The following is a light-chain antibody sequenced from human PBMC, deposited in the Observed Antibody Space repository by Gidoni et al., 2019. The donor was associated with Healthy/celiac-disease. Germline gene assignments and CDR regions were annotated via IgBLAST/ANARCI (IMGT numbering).Light chain of an antibody. V-gene: IGKV3-20*01. Sequence: IVLTQSPGTLSLSPGERATLSCRASQSVSSSYLAWYQQKPVQAPRLLIYGASSRATGIPDRFSGSGSGTDFTLTIRRLEPEDFAVYYCQQYQGTFGQGTKVEIK. CDR1: QSVSSSY. J-gene: IGKJ1*01. CDR3: QQYQGT. CDR2: GAS.